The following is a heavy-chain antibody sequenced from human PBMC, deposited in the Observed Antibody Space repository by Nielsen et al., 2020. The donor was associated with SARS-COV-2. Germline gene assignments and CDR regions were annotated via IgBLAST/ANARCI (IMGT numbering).Heavy chain of an antibody. J-gene: IGHJ3*02. CDR3: ARDQGGYYGSGRPGAFDI. Sequence: VRQMPGKGLEWMGWISAYNGNTKYSQKFQGRVTITRDTSASTAYMELSSLRSEDTAVYYCARDQGGYYGSGRPGAFDIWGQGTMVTVSS. D-gene: IGHD3-10*01. V-gene: IGHV1-3*01. CDR2: ISAYNGNT.